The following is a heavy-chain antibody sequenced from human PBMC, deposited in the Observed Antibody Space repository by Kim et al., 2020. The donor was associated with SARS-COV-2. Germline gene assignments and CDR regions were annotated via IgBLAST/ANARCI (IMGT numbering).Heavy chain of an antibody. D-gene: IGHD4-17*01. CDR3: ARDLTVSTRGFDY. J-gene: IGHJ4*02. Sequence: CVDSVKARFTISRDNAKNSLYLQMNSLRADDTAVYYCARDLTVSTRGFDYWGQGTLVTVSS. V-gene: IGHV3-7*03.